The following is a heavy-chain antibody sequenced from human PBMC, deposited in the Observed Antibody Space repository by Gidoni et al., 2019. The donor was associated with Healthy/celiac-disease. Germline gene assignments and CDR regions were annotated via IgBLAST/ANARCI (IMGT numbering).Heavy chain of an antibody. J-gene: IGHJ4*02. CDR2: IYYSGST. D-gene: IGHD3-22*01. CDR3: ARQYYYDSPPDY. Sequence: KGLEWIGYIYYSGSTNYNPSLKSRVTISVDTSKNQFSLKLSSVTAADTAVYYCARQYYYDSPPDYWGQGTLVTVSS. V-gene: IGHV4-59*08.